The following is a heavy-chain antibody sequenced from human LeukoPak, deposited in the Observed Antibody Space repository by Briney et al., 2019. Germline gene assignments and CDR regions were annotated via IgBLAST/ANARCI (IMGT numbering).Heavy chain of an antibody. J-gene: IGHJ4*02. Sequence: GGSLRLSCAASGFTFSSYGMHWVRQAPGKGLEWVAVIWYDGSNKYYADSVKGRFTISRDNSKNTLYLQMNSLRAEDTAVYYCARGDLYYYDSSGYLYWGQGTLVTVSS. CDR2: IWYDGSNK. D-gene: IGHD3-22*01. CDR3: ARGDLYYYDSSGYLY. V-gene: IGHV3-33*01. CDR1: GFTFSSYG.